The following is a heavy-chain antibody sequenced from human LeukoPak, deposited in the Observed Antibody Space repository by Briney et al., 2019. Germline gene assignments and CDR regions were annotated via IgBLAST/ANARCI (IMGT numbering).Heavy chain of an antibody. J-gene: IGHJ4*02. V-gene: IGHV3-15*01. Sequence: PGGSLRLSCAASGFTFINAWMSWVRQAPGKGLEWVGRIKSKTDGGTTDYAAPVKGRFTISRDDSKNTLYLQMNSLKTEDTAVYYCTTDPLRVVPATAPRVVYWGQGTLVTVSS. CDR2: IKSKTDGGTT. D-gene: IGHD2-15*01. CDR1: GFTFINAW. CDR3: TTDPLRVVPATAPRVVY.